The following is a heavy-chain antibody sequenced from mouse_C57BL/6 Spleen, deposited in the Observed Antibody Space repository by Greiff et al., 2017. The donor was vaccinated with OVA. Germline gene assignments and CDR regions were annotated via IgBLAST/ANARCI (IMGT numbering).Heavy chain of an antibody. J-gene: IGHJ1*03. D-gene: IGHD2-4*01. CDR2: IYPGSGST. V-gene: IGHV1-55*01. CDR1: GYTFTSYW. Sequence: QVQLQQPGAELVKPGASVKMSCKASGYTFTSYWITWVKQRPGQGLEWIGDIYPGSGSTNYNEKFKSKATLTVDTSSSTAYMKRSSLTYEDSAVYYGARAYDYGYWYFDVWGTGTTVTVSS. CDR3: ARAYDYGYWYFDV.